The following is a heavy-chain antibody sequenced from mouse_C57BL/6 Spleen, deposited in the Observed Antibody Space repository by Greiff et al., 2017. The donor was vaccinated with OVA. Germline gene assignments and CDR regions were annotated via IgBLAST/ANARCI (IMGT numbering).Heavy chain of an antibody. V-gene: IGHV1-81*01. Sequence: QVQLKQSGAELARPGASVKLSCKASGYTFTSYGISWVKQRTGQGLEWIGEIYPRSGNTYYNEKFKGKATLTADKSSSTAYMELRSLTSEDSAVYFCARWGYEEGGYYFDYWGQGTTLTVSS. CDR1: GYTFTSYG. J-gene: IGHJ2*01. D-gene: IGHD2-2*01. CDR2: IYPRSGNT. CDR3: ARWGYEEGGYYFDY.